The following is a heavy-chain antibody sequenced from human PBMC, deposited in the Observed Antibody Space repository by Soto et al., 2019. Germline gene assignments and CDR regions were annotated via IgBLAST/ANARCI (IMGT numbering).Heavy chain of an antibody. CDR2: IIPIFGTA. V-gene: IGHV1-69*13. CDR3: ARARDSDRYYYYGMDV. J-gene: IGHJ6*02. CDR1: GGTFSSYA. D-gene: IGHD5-18*01. Sequence: SVKVSCKASGGTFSSYAISWVRQAPGQGLEWMGGIIPIFGTANYAQKFQGRVTITADESTSTAYVELSSLRSEDTAVYYCARARDSDRYYYYGMDVWGQGTTVTVSS.